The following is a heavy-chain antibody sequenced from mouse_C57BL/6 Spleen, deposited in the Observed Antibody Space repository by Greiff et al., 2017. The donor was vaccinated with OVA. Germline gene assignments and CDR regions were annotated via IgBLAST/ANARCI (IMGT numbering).Heavy chain of an antibody. V-gene: IGHV1-20*01. CDR1: GYSFTGYF. J-gene: IGHJ4*01. Sequence: VQLKQSGPELVKPGDSVKISCKASGYSFTGYFMNWVMQSHGKSLEWIGRINPYNGDTFYNQKFKGKATLTVDKSSSTAHMELRSLTSEDSAVYYCARPYGSSYGDYAMDYWGQGTSVTVSS. D-gene: IGHD1-1*01. CDR3: ARPYGSSYGDYAMDY. CDR2: INPYNGDT.